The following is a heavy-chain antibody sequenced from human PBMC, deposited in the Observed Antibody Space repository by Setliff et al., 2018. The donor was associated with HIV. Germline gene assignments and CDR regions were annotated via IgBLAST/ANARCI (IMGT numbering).Heavy chain of an antibody. CDR3: VRGANFYTPRKRIFDH. J-gene: IGHJ4*02. V-gene: IGHV4-34*01. Sequence: SETLSLTCAVYGETFNGYFWTWIRQSPGKGLEWIGEISHSGSSNYSPSLESRLTISVDTSKNQVSLKLNSVTAADSAVYYCVRGANFYTPRKRIFDHWGQGVLVTVSS. D-gene: IGHD3-3*01. CDR2: ISHSGSS. CDR1: GETFNGYF.